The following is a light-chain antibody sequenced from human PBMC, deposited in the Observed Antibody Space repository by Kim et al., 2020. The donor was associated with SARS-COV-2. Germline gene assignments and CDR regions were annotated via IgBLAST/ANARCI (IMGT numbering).Light chain of an antibody. V-gene: IGKV2-30*01. Sequence: DVAMTQSPLSLPVTLGQPASISCTSSQSLVNSDGSSYLNWFQQRPGQSPRRLIYKVSNRDSGVPDRFSGSGSGTDFTLKISRVEAEDVGVYYCMQAIHWPHTFGQGTKLEI. J-gene: IGKJ2*01. CDR1: QSLVNSDGSSY. CDR3: MQAIHWPHT. CDR2: KVS.